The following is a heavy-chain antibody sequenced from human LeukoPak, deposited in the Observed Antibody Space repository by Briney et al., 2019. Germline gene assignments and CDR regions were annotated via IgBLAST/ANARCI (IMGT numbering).Heavy chain of an antibody. J-gene: IGHJ3*02. Sequence: GGSLRLSCAASGFTFSSYSMDWVRQAPGKGLEWVSSISFSRSYISYADSVKGRFTISRDNAKNSLYLQMNSLRAEDTAVYYCAKGLNGYGSGSYSHLDAFDIWGQGTLVTVSS. D-gene: IGHD3-10*01. CDR1: GFTFSSYS. CDR3: AKGLNGYGSGSYSHLDAFDI. CDR2: ISFSRSYI. V-gene: IGHV3-21*04.